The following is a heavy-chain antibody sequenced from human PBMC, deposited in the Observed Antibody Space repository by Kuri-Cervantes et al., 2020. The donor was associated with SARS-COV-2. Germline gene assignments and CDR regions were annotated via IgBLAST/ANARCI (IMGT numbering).Heavy chain of an antibody. V-gene: IGHV3-21*01. CDR3: TKDLAGLGMTH. D-gene: IGHD7-27*01. Sequence: GESLKISCAASGFTFSSYSMNWVRQASGKGLEWVSSISSSSSYIYYADSVKGRFTISRDNAKNSLYLQMNILRSEDTAVYYCTKDLAGLGMTHWGQGTLVTVSS. J-gene: IGHJ4*02. CDR2: ISSSSSYI. CDR1: GFTFSSYS.